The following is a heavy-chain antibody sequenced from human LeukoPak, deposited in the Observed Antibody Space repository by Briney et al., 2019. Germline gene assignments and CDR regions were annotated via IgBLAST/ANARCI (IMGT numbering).Heavy chain of an antibody. CDR2: IKQDGSEK. Sequence: PGGSLRLSCAASGFTFSSYWMSWVCQAPGKGLEWVANIKQDGSEKYYVDSVKGRFTISRDNAKNSLYLQMNSLRAEDTAVYYCARGPMDYDFWSGYGFDYWGQGTLVTVSS. CDR3: ARGPMDYDFWSGYGFDY. CDR1: GFTFSSYW. D-gene: IGHD3-3*01. V-gene: IGHV3-7*01. J-gene: IGHJ4*02.